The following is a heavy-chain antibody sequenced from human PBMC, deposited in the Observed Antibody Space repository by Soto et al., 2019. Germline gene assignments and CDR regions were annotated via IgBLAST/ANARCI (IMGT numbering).Heavy chain of an antibody. D-gene: IGHD6-6*01. J-gene: IGHJ4*02. CDR1: GGSFSGYY. Sequence: SETLSLTCAVYGGSFSGYYWSWIRQPPGKGLEWIGEINHSGSTNYNPSLKSRVTISVDTSKNQFSLKLSSATAADTAVYYCAGVAARPRVYGYWGQGTLVTVSS. CDR3: AGVAARPRVYGY. CDR2: INHSGST. V-gene: IGHV4-34*01.